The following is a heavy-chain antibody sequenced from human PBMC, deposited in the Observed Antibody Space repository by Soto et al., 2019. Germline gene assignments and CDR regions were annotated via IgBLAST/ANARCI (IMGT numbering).Heavy chain of an antibody. Sequence: EVRLVESGGGSVQPGGSLKLSCAASELNFSGSAIHWVRQAPGKGLEWVGRIRSRANNYATSSGESVRGRFTFFRDNSKNTLFLQMNSLRTEDTAVYYCAKESGGERYAAYFDLWGQGTLVTVSA. D-gene: IGHD2-21*01. CDR1: ELNFSGSA. CDR3: AKESGGERYAAYFDL. V-gene: IGHV3-73*02. CDR2: IRSRANNYAT. J-gene: IGHJ4*02.